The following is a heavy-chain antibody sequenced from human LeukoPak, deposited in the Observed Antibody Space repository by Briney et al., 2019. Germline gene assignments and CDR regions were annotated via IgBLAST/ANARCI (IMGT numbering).Heavy chain of an antibody. CDR2: IIPIFGTA. CDR1: GGTFSSYA. D-gene: IGHD2-2*01. J-gene: IGHJ4*02. Sequence: ASVKVSCKASGGTFSSYAISWVRQGPGQGLEWMGGIIPIFGTANYAQKFQGRVTITADESTSTAYMELSSLRSEDTAVYYCARPRSSTSPQYYYFDYWGQGTLVTVSS. V-gene: IGHV1-69*13. CDR3: ARPRSSTSPQYYYFDY.